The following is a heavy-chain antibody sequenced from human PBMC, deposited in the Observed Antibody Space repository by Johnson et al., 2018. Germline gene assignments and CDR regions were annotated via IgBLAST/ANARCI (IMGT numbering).Heavy chain of an antibody. CDR1: GFTFSNYW. Sequence: EVQLVESGGGVVQXGNSLRLSCAASGFTFSNYWMHWVRQPPGKGLVWVSRINIDESRTTYADSVKGRVTISRDNAKNTLYLKMNSLRAEDTAVYYCARARGGAYVDYMDVWGKGTTVTVSS. CDR2: INIDESRT. V-gene: IGHV3-74*02. CDR3: ARARGGAYVDYMDV. D-gene: IGHD3-16*01. J-gene: IGHJ6*03.